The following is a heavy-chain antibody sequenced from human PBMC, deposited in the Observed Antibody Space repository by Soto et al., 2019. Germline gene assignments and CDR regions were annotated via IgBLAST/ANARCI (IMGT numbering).Heavy chain of an antibody. V-gene: IGHV1-69*01. Sequence: QVQLVQSGAEVKKPGSSVKVSCKASGGTFSSYAISWVRQAPGQGLEWMGGIIPVFGTANYAQKFQGRVTITADESTSTAYMELSSLRSEDTAVYYCGVFGVAVAGTLDYWGQGTLVTVSS. CDR1: GGTFSSYA. CDR2: IIPVFGTA. CDR3: GVFGVAVAGTLDY. J-gene: IGHJ4*02. D-gene: IGHD6-19*01.